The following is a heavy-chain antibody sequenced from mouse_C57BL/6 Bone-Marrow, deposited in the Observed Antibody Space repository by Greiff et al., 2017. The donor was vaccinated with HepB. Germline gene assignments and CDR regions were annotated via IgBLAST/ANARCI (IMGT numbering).Heavy chain of an antibody. D-gene: IGHD2-1*01. Sequence: EVQLQQSGAELVRPGASVKLSCTASGFNIKDDYMHWVKQRPEQGLEWIGWIDPENGDTEYASKVQGKATITADTSSNTAYLQLSSLTSEDTAVYYCTSTLMDYWGQGTSVTVSS. CDR1: GFNIKDDY. CDR2: IDPENGDT. V-gene: IGHV14-4*01. J-gene: IGHJ4*01. CDR3: TSTLMDY.